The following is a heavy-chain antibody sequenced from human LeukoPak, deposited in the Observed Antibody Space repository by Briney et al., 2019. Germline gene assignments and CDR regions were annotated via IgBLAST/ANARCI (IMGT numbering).Heavy chain of an antibody. V-gene: IGHV4-34*01. D-gene: IGHD2-15*01. CDR2: INHSGST. CDR3: ARGYCSGGSCYDY. CDR1: GGSFSGYY. Sequence: PSETLSLTCAVYGGSFSGYYWSCIRQPPGKGLEWIGEINHSGSTNYNPSLKSRVTISVDTSKNQFSLKLSSVTAADTAVYYCARGYCSGGSCYDYWGQGTLVTVSS. J-gene: IGHJ4*02.